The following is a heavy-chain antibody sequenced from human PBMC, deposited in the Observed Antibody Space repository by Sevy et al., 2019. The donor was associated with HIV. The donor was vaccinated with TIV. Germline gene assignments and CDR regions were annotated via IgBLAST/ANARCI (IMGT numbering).Heavy chain of an antibody. V-gene: IGHV1-69*13. CDR2: IIPIFGTA. CDR1: GGTFSSYA. Sequence: ASVKVSCKASGGTFSSYAICWVRQAPGQGLEWMGGIIPIFGTANYAQKFQGRVTITADESTSTAYMELSSLRSEDTAVSYCARGISRYYDSSGYYDYWGQGTLVTVSS. D-gene: IGHD3-22*01. CDR3: ARGISRYYDSSGYYDY. J-gene: IGHJ4*02.